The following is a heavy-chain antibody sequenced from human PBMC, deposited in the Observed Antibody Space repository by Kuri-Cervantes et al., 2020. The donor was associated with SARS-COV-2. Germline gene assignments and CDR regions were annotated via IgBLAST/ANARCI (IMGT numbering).Heavy chain of an antibody. D-gene: IGHD3-3*01. V-gene: IGHV3-21*04. CDR3: AKAEWGSGGAFDT. CDR2: ISSSSSYI. CDR1: GFTFSSYG. Sequence: GGSLRLSCAASGFTFSSYGMHWVRQAPGKGLEWVSSISSSSSYIYYADSVKGRFTISRDNSKNTLYLQMNSLRAEDTAVYYCAKAEWGSGGAFDTWGQGKMVTVSS. J-gene: IGHJ3*02.